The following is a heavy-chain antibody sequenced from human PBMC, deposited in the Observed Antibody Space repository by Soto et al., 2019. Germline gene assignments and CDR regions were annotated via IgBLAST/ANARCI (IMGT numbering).Heavy chain of an antibody. Sequence: APASVSWTASVYSFTSVCISWVLQSPGQGLERMGWISSHTGSSEYAQRFQGRVTMTTDRSTSTAYMELRSLRSDDTAVYYCARAFFYQGSDSRGYSFAAFDFWGPGTLVTVSS. D-gene: IGHD3-22*01. CDR2: ISSHTGSS. CDR1: VYSFTSVC. V-gene: IGHV1-18*01. CDR3: ARAFFYQGSDSRGYSFAAFDF. J-gene: IGHJ3*01.